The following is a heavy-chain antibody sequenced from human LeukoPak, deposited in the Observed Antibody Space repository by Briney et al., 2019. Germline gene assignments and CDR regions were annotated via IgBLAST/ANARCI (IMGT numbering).Heavy chain of an antibody. CDR1: GFTFSSYA. J-gene: IGHJ4*02. CDR2: ISGSGGST. V-gene: IGHV3-23*01. Sequence: GGSLRLSCAASGFTFSSYAMSWVRQAPGKGLEWVSAISGSGGSTYYADSVKGRFTISRDNSKNTLYLQMNSLRAEDTAVYYCAKDGRGYSGYDGRYWGQGTLVTVSS. D-gene: IGHD5-12*01. CDR3: AKDGRGYSGYDGRY.